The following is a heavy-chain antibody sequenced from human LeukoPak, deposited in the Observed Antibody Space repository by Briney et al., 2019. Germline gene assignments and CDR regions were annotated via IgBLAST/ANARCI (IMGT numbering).Heavy chain of an antibody. CDR2: IIPIFGTA. J-gene: IGHJ4*02. Sequence: GASVKVSCKASGYTFTSYGISWVRQAPGQGLEWMGGIIPIFGTANYAQKFQGRVTITADESTSTAYMELGSLRSEDTAVYYCARGAYYDFWSGYYTAETIPFDYWGQGTLVTVSS. CDR1: GYTFTSYG. D-gene: IGHD3-3*01. CDR3: ARGAYYDFWSGYYTAETIPFDY. V-gene: IGHV1-69*13.